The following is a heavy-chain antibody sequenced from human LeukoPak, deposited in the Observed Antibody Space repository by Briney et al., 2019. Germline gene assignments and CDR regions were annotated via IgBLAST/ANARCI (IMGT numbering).Heavy chain of an antibody. CDR2: IIPIFGTA. Sequence: SVKVSCKASGGTFSSYAISWVRQAPGQGLEWMGGIIPIFGTANYAQKFQGRVTITADESTSTAYMELSSLRSEDTAVYYCARDSRYCSSTSCDAVDAFDIWGQGTMVIVSS. D-gene: IGHD2-2*01. V-gene: IGHV1-69*01. CDR3: ARDSRYCSSTSCDAVDAFDI. CDR1: GGTFSSYA. J-gene: IGHJ3*02.